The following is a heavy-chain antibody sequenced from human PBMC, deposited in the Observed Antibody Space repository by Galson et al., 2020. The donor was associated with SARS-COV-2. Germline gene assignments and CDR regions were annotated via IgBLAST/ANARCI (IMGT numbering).Heavy chain of an antibody. CDR2: IFTDDRT. J-gene: IGHJ5*02. Sequence: GGSLRLSCAASGFTVSTNYMNWVRQAPGKGLEWVSVIFTDDRTFYTDSVKGRFTISRDNSKNMVSLQMNSLRAEDTAVYYCARAHGGGFPLNNWFDPWGQGTLVTVSS. D-gene: IGHD1-26*01. CDR1: GFTVSTNY. CDR3: ARAHGGGFPLNNWFDP. V-gene: IGHV3-53*01.